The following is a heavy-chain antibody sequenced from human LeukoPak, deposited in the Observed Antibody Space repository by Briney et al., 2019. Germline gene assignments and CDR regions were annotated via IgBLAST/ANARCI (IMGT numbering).Heavy chain of an antibody. D-gene: IGHD2/OR15-2a*01. CDR1: GGSISGSG. CDR2: IRYGGSHQ. J-gene: IGHJ1*01. CDR3: ARDSGTWFYLQD. Sequence: LSLTCTVSGGSISGSGFYWGWIRQSPGKGLEWVAFIRYGGSHQFYADSVRGRFTISRDNPKNTLYLQMNSLRGEDTAVYFCARDSGTWFYLQDWGQGTLVTVSS. V-gene: IGHV3-33*07.